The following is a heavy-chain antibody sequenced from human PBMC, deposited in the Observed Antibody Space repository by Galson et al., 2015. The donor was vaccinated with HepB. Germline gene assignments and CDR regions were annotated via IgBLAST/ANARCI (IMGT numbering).Heavy chain of an antibody. CDR3: ARGATTVVTPVQH. J-gene: IGHJ1*01. CDR2: INAGNGNT. Sequence: SVKVSCKASGYTFTSYAMHWVRQAPGQRLEWMGWINAGNGNTKYSQKFQGRVTITRDTSASTAYMELSSLRSEDTAVYYCARGATTVVTPVQHWGQGTLVTVSS. CDR1: GYTFTSYA. D-gene: IGHD4-23*01. V-gene: IGHV1-3*01.